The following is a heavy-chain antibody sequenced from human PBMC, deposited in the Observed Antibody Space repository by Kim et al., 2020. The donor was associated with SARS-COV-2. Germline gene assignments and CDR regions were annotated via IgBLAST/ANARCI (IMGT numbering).Heavy chain of an antibody. V-gene: IGHV1-46*01. CDR2: INPSGGST. J-gene: IGHJ4*02. CDR1: GYTFTSYY. Sequence: ASVKVSCKASGYTFTSYYMHWVRQAPGQGLEWMGIINPSGGSTSYAQKFQGRVTMTRDTSTSTVYMELSSLRSEDTAVYYCARVGLSRGWLPQTSFDYWGQGTLVTVSS. CDR3: ARVGLSRGWLPQTSFDY. D-gene: IGHD5-18*01.